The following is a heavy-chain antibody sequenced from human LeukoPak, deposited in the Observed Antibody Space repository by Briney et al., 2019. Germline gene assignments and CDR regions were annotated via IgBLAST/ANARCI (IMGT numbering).Heavy chain of an antibody. J-gene: IGHJ4*02. CDR1: GFTFSSYA. V-gene: IGHV3-30-3*01. Sequence: GRSLRLSCAASGFTFSSYAMHWVRQAPGKGLEWVAVISYDGSNKYYADSVKGRFTISRDNSKNTLYLQMNSLRAEDTAVYYCARDGQDTAAAGTLDYWGQGTLVTVSS. CDR3: ARDGQDTAAAGTLDY. CDR2: ISYDGSNK. D-gene: IGHD6-13*01.